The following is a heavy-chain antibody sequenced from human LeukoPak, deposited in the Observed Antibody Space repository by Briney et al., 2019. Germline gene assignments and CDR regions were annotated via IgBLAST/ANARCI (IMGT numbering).Heavy chain of an antibody. D-gene: IGHD6-6*01. V-gene: IGHV3-23*01. CDR2: IRGSGDTA. CDR1: GFTFSSHS. Sequence: GGSLRLSCAASGFTFSSHSMAWVRQAPGKGLEWVSAIRGSGDTALYADSVKGRFTISRDNFKNIVYLEMNSLRAEDTATYYCAKVTWESRPPDCNSWGPGTLVTVSS. J-gene: IGHJ4*02. CDR3: AKVTWESRPPDCNS.